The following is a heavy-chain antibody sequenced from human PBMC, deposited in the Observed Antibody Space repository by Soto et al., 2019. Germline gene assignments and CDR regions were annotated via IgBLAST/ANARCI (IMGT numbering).Heavy chain of an antibody. D-gene: IGHD3-3*01. CDR3: ARDRYYDFWSGYYTGPRWFDP. Sequence: AAPVKVSCKASGGTFSSYAISWVRQAPGQGLEWMGGIIPIFGTANYAQKFQGRVTITADESTSTAYMELSSLRSEDTAVYYCARDRYYDFWSGYYTGPRWFDPWGQGTLVTVSS. V-gene: IGHV1-69*13. J-gene: IGHJ5*02. CDR1: GGTFSSYA. CDR2: IIPIFGTA.